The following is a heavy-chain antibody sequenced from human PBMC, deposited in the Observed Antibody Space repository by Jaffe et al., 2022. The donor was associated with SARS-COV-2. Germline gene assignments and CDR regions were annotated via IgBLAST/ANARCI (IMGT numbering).Heavy chain of an antibody. CDR1: GGSFSGYY. CDR3: ARGANSGYAIG. CDR2: INHSGST. V-gene: IGHV4-34*01. J-gene: IGHJ4*02. D-gene: IGHD5-12*01. Sequence: QVQLQQWGAGLLKPSETLSLTCAVYGGSFSGYYWSWIRQPPGKGLEWIGEINHSGSTNYNPSLKSRVTISVDTSKNQFSLKLSSVTAADTAVYYCARGANSGYAIGWGQGTLVTVSS.